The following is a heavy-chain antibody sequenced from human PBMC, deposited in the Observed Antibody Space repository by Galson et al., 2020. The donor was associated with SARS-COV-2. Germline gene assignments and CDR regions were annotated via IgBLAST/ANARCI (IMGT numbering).Heavy chain of an antibody. V-gene: IGHV3-23*01. CDR2: ISGSGGST. CDR3: AKVVVAAMVDY. J-gene: IGHJ4*02. CDR1: GFTFSSYA. Sequence: GESLKISCAASGFTFSSYAMSWVRQARGKGLEWVSAISGSGGSTYYADSVKGRFTISRDNSKNTLYLQMNSLRAEDTAVYYCAKVVVAAMVDYWGQGTLVTVSS. D-gene: IGHD2-15*01.